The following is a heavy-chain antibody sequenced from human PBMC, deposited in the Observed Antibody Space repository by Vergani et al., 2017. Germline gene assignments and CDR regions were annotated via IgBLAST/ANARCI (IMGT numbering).Heavy chain of an antibody. D-gene: IGHD3-10*01. Sequence: EVQLVESGGGLVQPGGSLRLSCAASGFTFSSYWMSWVRQAPGKGLEWVANIKQDGSEKYYVDSVKGRFTISRDNAKNSLYLQMNSLRAEDTAVYYCARGEHVRFGDPTAFDIWGQGTMVTVSS. CDR3: ARGEHVRFGDPTAFDI. J-gene: IGHJ3*02. CDR2: IKQDGSEK. CDR1: GFTFSSYW. V-gene: IGHV3-7*01.